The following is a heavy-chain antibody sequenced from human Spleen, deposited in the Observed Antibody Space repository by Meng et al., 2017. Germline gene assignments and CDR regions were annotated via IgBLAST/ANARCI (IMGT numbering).Heavy chain of an antibody. CDR2: ISYSGSA. CDR3: ARDRERYGMDV. J-gene: IGHJ6*02. V-gene: IGHV4-61*10. CDR1: GGSISSGSYY. D-gene: IGHD1-26*01. Sequence: SETLSLTCTVSGGSISSGSYYWSWIRQPAGKGLEWIGYISYSGSALYNPSLKSRVTISVATSKNQFSLKLNSVSVADTAIYYCARDRERYGMDVWGQGTTVTVSS.